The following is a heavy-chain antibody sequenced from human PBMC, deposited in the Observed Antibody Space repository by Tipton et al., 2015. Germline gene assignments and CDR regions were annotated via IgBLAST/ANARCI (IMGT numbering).Heavy chain of an antibody. D-gene: IGHD2-2*01. J-gene: IGHJ6*02. CDR1: GYSFTNYG. V-gene: IGHV1-18*01. CDR2: ISAFNSNT. CDR3: ARHQDVVAVPAAPRYYIGMDV. Sequence: QLVQSGAEVKKPGASVKVSCTASGYSFTNYGISWVRQAPAQGLEWMGWISAFNSNTDYAEKFQGRVTVTTDTFTTTAYMELRSLRSDDTAVYYCARHQDVVAVPAAPRYYIGMDVWGQGTTVTVSS.